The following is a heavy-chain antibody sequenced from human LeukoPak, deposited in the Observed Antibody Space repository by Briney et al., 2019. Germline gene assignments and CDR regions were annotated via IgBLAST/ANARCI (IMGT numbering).Heavy chain of an antibody. CDR3: GDLGSAGTDH. J-gene: IGHJ4*02. V-gene: IGHV3-72*01. D-gene: IGHD3-10*01. CDR1: GFTFSSYW. Sequence: PGGSLRLSCAASGFTFSSYWMSWVRQAPGKGLEWVGLVRNKADGYTTIYAASVKGRFTISRDDSKNSVYLQMDSLKTEDTAVYYCGDLGSAGTDHWGQGTLVTVSS. CDR2: VRNKADGYTT.